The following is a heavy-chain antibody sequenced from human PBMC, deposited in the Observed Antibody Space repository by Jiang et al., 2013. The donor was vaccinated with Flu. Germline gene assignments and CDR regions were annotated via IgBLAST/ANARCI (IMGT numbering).Heavy chain of an antibody. D-gene: IGHD5-12*01. Sequence: YSFTSYWIGWVRQMPGKGLEWMGSSIPGDSEYQIQPAFQGQVTISADKSISTAYLQWSSLKASDTAMYYCARLSGYETKYYYYYGMDVWGQGTTVTVSS. CDR1: YSFTSYW. V-gene: IGHV5-51*01. J-gene: IGHJ6*02. CDR2: SIPGDSEY. CDR3: ARLSGYETKYYYYYGMDV.